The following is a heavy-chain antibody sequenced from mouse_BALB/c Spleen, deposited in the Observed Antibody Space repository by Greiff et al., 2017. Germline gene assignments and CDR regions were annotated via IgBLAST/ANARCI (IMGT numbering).Heavy chain of an antibody. CDR3: ARGSSISATWFAY. Sequence: VQLQQSGPGLVAPSQSLSITCTVSGFSFTSYGVHWVRQPPGKGLEWLGVIWAGGSTNYNSALMSRLSISQDNSKSKVVLKMNSLQTDDTAMYYCARGSSISATWFAYWGQGTLVTVSA. D-gene: IGHD2-10*02. J-gene: IGHJ3*01. CDR2: IWAGGST. CDR1: GFSFTSYG. V-gene: IGHV2-9*02.